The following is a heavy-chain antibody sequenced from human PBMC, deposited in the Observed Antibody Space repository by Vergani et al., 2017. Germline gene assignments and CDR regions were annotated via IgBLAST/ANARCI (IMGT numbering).Heavy chain of an antibody. CDR1: GFTVSSNY. V-gene: IGHV3-66*04. D-gene: IGHD6-19*01. CDR3: ARRAFFFPWLVPVWFDP. CDR2: IYSGGST. Sequence: EVQLVESGGGLVQPGGSLRLSCAASGFTVSSNYMSWVRQAPGKGLEWVSVIYSGGSTYYADSVKGRFTISRDNAKNSLYLQMNSLRAEDTAVYYCARRAFFFPWLVPVWFDPWGQGTLVTVSS. J-gene: IGHJ5*02.